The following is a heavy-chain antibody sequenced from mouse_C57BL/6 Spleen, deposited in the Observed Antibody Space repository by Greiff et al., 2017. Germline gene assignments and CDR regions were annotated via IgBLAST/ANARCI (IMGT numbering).Heavy chain of an antibody. J-gene: IGHJ1*03. CDR3: ARDYGSLYWYFDV. Sequence: VQLQQSGAELVKPGASVKLSCTASGFNIKDYYMHWVKQRTEQGLEWIGRIDPEGGETKYAPKFQGKATIPADTSSSTAYLQLSSLTSEDTAVYYCARDYGSLYWYFDVWGTGTTVTVSS. V-gene: IGHV14-2*01. CDR1: GFNIKDYY. CDR2: IDPEGGET. D-gene: IGHD1-1*01.